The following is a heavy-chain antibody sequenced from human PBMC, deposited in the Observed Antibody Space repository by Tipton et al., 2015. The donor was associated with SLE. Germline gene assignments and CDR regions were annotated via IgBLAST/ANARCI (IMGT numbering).Heavy chain of an antibody. CDR1: GGTFRSSS. CDR2: IYPMFGAT. J-gene: IGHJ3*02. Sequence: QSGAEVKKPGSLVRVSCKASGGTFRSSSVSWVRQAPGQGIGWMGQIYPMFGATNYAQKFQGRVTITADESTSTVSMELSSLRSEDTAVYFCARGGYGHAFDIWGQGTLDTVSS. CDR3: ARGGYGHAFDI. V-gene: IGHV1-69*01. D-gene: IGHD2-15*01.